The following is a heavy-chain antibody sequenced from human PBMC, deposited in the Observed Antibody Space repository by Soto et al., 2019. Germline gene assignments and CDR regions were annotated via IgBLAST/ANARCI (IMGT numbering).Heavy chain of an antibody. J-gene: IGHJ6*02. Sequence: GGSLRVSCAASGFTFSSYGMHWVRQAPGKGLEWVAVISYDGSNKYYAGSLKGRFTISRENSKNTLYLQMNSLRAEDTAVYYCAKDLLSRYYYYGMDVWGQGTTVTVS. CDR3: AKDLLSRYYYYGMDV. CDR2: ISYDGSNK. V-gene: IGHV3-30*18. CDR1: GFTFSSYG. D-gene: IGHD2-15*01.